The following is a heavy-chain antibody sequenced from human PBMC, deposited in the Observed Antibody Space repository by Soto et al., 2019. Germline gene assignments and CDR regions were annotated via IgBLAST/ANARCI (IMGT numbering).Heavy chain of an antibody. D-gene: IGHD6-19*01. CDR2: ISSNGGST. J-gene: IGHJ5*02. CDR1: GFTFSSYA. V-gene: IGHV3-64D*08. Sequence: PGGSLRLSCSASGFTFSSYAMHWVRQAPGKGLEYVSAISSNGGSTYYADSVKGRFTISRDNSKNTLYLQMSSLRAEDTAVYYCVKGILSGGWYRGYNWFDPWGQGTLVTVSS. CDR3: VKGILSGGWYRGYNWFDP.